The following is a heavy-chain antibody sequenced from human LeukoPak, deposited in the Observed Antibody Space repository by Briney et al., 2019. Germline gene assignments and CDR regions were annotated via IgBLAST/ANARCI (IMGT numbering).Heavy chain of an antibody. D-gene: IGHD3-3*01. J-gene: IGHJ3*02. Sequence: PGGSLRLSCAASGFPFSEYYMSWTRHATGKGLEWVSYLSRSGSNIYYADSVKGRFTISRDNAKNSLYLQMNSLRAEDTAVYYCARTRFAPSIWGEGTMVTVSS. CDR2: LSRSGSNI. CDR3: ARTRFAPSI. V-gene: IGHV3-11*01. CDR1: GFPFSEYY.